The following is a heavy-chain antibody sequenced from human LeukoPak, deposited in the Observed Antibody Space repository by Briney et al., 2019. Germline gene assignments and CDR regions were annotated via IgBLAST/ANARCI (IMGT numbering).Heavy chain of an antibody. J-gene: IGHJ2*01. V-gene: IGHV1-2*02. CDR2: ISPNSGGT. CDR1: GYTFTDYY. CDR3: ARGVGSGWYFDL. Sequence: ASVKVSCKASGYTFTDYYMHWVRQAPGQGLEWMGWISPNSGGTNYAKNFQGRVTMTRDTSITTAYMDLSRLRSDDTAVYYCARGVGSGWYFDLWGRGTLVTVSS. D-gene: IGHD3-10*01.